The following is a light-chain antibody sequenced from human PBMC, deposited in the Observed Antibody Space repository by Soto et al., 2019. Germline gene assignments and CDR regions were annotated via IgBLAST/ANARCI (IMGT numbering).Light chain of an antibody. Sequence: DIQMTQSPSTLSASVGDRVIITCRASQSINTCLAWYQQKPGKAPKLLIYHASSLQSGVPSRFSGSGSGTEFTLTISSLQPDDFATYYCQQCASYWTFGQGTKVEVK. CDR2: HAS. J-gene: IGKJ1*01. CDR3: QQCASYWT. CDR1: QSINTC. V-gene: IGKV1-5*03.